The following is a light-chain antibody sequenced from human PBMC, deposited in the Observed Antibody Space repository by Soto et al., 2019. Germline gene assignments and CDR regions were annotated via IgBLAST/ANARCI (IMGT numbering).Light chain of an antibody. CDR2: EVN. CDR3: TSYAGGNNV. CDR1: SSDVGGYNY. V-gene: IGLV2-8*01. J-gene: IGLJ1*01. Sequence: QSVLTQPPSASGSPGQSVTISCTGTSSDVGGYNYVSWYQQHPGKVPKLVVYEVNKRPSGVPERFSGSKSGNTASLTVSGLQAEDEADYYCTSYAGGNNVFGTGTKLTVL.